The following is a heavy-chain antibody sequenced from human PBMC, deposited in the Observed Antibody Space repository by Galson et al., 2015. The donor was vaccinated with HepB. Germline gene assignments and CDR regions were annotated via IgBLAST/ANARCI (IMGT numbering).Heavy chain of an antibody. CDR3: ANAKRGDYGDYIGAFDI. J-gene: IGHJ3*02. CDR1: GFTFSSYS. CDR2: ISYDGSNK. D-gene: IGHD4-17*01. Sequence: CAASGFTFSSYSMNWVRQAPGKGLEWVAVISYDGSNKYYADSVKGRFTISRDNSKNTLYLQMNSPRAEDTAVYYCANAKRGDYGDYIGAFDIWGQGTMVTVSS. V-gene: IGHV3-30*18.